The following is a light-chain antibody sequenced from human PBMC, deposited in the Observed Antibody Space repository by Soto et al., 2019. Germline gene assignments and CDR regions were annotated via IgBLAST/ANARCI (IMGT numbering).Light chain of an antibody. J-gene: IGKJ4*01. CDR1: QYINTR. CDR2: QTS. Sequence: EIVLTQSPATLSSFPGDRVTLSCRASQYINTRLAWYQHRPGQSPRLLIYQTSLRAAGIPARFSASGSGTDFTLTISRLEPEDFAVYYCQQYGASPFTFGGGTKVDIK. CDR3: QQYGASPFT. V-gene: IGKV3-20*01.